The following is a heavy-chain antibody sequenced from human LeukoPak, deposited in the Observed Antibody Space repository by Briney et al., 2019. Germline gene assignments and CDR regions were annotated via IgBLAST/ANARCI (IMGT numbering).Heavy chain of an antibody. CDR3: ARSSPGEEIDY. V-gene: IGHV4-61*08. Sequence: SETLSLTCTVSGGSISSGGYYWSWIRQHPGKGLEWIGYIYYSGSTNYNPSLKSRVTISVDTSKNQFSLKLSSVTAADTAVYYCARSSPGEEIDYWGQGTLVTVSS. J-gene: IGHJ4*02. CDR1: GGSISSGGYY. D-gene: IGHD3-10*01. CDR2: IYYSGST.